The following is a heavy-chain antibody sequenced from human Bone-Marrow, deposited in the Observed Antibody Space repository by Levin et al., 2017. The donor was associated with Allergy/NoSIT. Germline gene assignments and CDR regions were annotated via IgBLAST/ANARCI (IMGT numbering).Heavy chain of an antibody. V-gene: IGHV3-13*01. CDR1: GFTFRSYD. D-gene: IGHD3-10*01. CDR3: ARYNYAYNAFDI. Sequence: GGSLRLSCAASGFTFRSYDMHWVRQATGKGLECVSTIGTAADTYYPDSVRGRFTITRDNAKNALYLQMNGLSAGDTAVYFCARYNYAYNAFDIWGQGTMVTVSS. CDR2: IGTAADT. J-gene: IGHJ3*02.